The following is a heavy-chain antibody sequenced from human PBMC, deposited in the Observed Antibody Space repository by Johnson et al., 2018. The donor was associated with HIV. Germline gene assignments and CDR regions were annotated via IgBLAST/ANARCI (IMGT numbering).Heavy chain of an antibody. D-gene: IGHD3-16*01. Sequence: EVQLVESGGGLVQPGGSLRLSCAASGITVSSNYMSWVRQAPGKGLEWVSIIYSGGSTYYTRSVKGRFTISRDNSKNTLYLQMNSLRAEDTAVYYCARGVGGRTADAFDIWGQGTMVTVSS. J-gene: IGHJ3*02. CDR1: GITVSSNY. V-gene: IGHV3-66*01. CDR3: ARGVGGRTADAFDI. CDR2: IYSGGST.